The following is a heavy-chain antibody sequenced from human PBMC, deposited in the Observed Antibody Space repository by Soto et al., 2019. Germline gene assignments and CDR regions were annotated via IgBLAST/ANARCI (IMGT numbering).Heavy chain of an antibody. J-gene: IGHJ2*01. CDR2: IYHSGST. V-gene: IGHV4-38-2*02. CDR1: GYSISSGYY. Sequence: SETLSLTCAVSGYSISSGYYWGWIRQPPGKGLEWIGSIYHSGSTYYNPSLKSRVTISVDTSKNQFTLKLSSVTAADTAVYYCARENEENYYDSSGYYRPSDWYFDLWGRGTLVTVSS. CDR3: ARENEENYYDSSGYYRPSDWYFDL. D-gene: IGHD3-22*01.